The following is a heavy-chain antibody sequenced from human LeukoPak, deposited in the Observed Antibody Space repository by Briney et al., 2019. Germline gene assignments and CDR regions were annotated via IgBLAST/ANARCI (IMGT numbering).Heavy chain of an antibody. CDR2: ISSSSSYI. CDR1: GFTFSSYS. V-gene: IGHV3-21*01. D-gene: IGHD3-22*01. CDR3: ARADPYDSPVPIDY. J-gene: IGHJ4*02. Sequence: PGGSLRLSRAASGFTFSSYSMNWVRQAPGKGLEWVSSISSSSSYIYYADSVKGRFTISRDNAKNSLYLQMNSLRAEDTAVYYCARADPYDSPVPIDYWGQGTLVTVSS.